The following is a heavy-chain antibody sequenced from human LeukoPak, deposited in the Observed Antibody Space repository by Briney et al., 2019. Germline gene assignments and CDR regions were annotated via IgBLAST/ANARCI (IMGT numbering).Heavy chain of an antibody. CDR3: ATGRYSGSVDS. Sequence: PSEALSLTCAGSGYSLGSGFYCGWVRQPPGKGLGWSGIMYHTGTIYYNPSLTSRHTISEDTSKSHFSLTGDSVTAADSAVYYCATGRYSGSVDSWGQGILVTVSS. D-gene: IGHD1-26*01. CDR2: MYHTGTI. V-gene: IGHV4-38-2*01. J-gene: IGHJ1*01. CDR1: GYSLGSGFY.